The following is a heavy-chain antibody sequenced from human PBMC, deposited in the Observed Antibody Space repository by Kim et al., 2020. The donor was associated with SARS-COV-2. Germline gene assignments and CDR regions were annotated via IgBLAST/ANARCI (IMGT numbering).Heavy chain of an antibody. Sequence: RVTISVDTSKNQFSLKLSSVTAADTAVYYCARQDIVATRNGYYYYYGMDVWGQGTTVTVSS. D-gene: IGHD5-12*01. CDR3: ARQDIVATRNGYYYYYGMDV. J-gene: IGHJ6*02. V-gene: IGHV4-39*01.